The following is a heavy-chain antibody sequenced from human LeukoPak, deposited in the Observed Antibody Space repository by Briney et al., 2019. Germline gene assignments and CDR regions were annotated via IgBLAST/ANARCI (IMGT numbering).Heavy chain of an antibody. CDR1: GFTFSNFA. J-gene: IGHJ4*02. CDR3: AKMVHTEQWLVPFDY. CDR2: ISGSGGST. D-gene: IGHD6-19*01. V-gene: IGHV3-23*01. Sequence: PGGSLRLSCAASGFTFSNFAMNWVRQAPGKGLEWVSTISGSGGSTYYADSVKGRFTISRDNSKNTLYLQMNSLRAEDTAVYYCAKMVHTEQWLVPFDYWSQGTLVTVSS.